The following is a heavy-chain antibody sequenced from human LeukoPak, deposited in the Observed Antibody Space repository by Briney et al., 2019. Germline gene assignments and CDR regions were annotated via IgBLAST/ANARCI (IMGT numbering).Heavy chain of an antibody. CDR3: ARVFGVYSYGSFYYYYYGMDV. D-gene: IGHD5-18*01. V-gene: IGHV1-46*01. Sequence: GASVKVSCKASGYTFTSYYMHWVRQAPGQGLEWMGIINPSGGSTSYAQKFQGRVTMTRDTSTSTVYMELSSLRSEDTAVYYCARVFGVYSYGSFYYYYYGMDVWGQGTTVTVSS. CDR1: GYTFTSYY. J-gene: IGHJ6*02. CDR2: INPSGGST.